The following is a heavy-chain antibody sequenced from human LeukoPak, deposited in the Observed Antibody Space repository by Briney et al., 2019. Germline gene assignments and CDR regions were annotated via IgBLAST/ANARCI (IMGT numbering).Heavy chain of an antibody. D-gene: IGHD1-26*01. Sequence: GGSLRLSCAAPGFTFSSYGMHWVRQAPDKGLEWVAVISYDGSNKYYADSLKGRFTISRDNSKNTLYLQMNSLRAEDTAVYYCAKGGKGYYPNYSAYWGQGTLVTVSS. CDR1: GFTFSSYG. CDR2: ISYDGSNK. V-gene: IGHV3-30*18. CDR3: AKGGKGYYPNYSAY. J-gene: IGHJ4*02.